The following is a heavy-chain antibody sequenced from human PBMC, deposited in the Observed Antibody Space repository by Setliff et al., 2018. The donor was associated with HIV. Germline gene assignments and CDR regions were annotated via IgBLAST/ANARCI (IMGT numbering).Heavy chain of an antibody. Sequence: GGSLRLSCAASGFTFSSYSINWVRQAPGKGLEWVAYISFSGNTIYYTDSVKGRFTISRDNTRNSLYLQMNSLRADDTAVYYCARAKIGPYGDSTYYYGLDVWGQGTTVTVSS. CDR2: ISFSGNTI. J-gene: IGHJ6*02. CDR3: ARAKIGPYGDSTYYYGLDV. V-gene: IGHV3-48*04. D-gene: IGHD4-17*01. CDR1: GFTFSSYS.